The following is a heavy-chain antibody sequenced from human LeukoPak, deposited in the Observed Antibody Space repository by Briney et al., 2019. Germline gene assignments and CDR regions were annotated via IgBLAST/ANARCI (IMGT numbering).Heavy chain of an antibody. CDR2: ISSSSSTI. CDR1: GFTFSSYS. V-gene: IGHV3-48*04. D-gene: IGHD5-18*01. CDR3: ARRWRLGYSFGYYYYGMDV. Sequence: GGSLRLSCAASGFTFSSYSMNWVRQAPGKGLEWVSYISSSSSTIYYADSVKGRFTISRDNAKNSLYLQMNSLRAEDTAVYYCARRWRLGYSFGYYYYGMDVWGQGTTVTVSS. J-gene: IGHJ6*02.